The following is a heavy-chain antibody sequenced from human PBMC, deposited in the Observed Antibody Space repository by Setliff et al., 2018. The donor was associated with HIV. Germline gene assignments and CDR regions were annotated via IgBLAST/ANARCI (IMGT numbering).Heavy chain of an antibody. D-gene: IGHD2-15*01. V-gene: IGHV4-4*07. CDR1: GGSISTYY. CDR2: VSTSGST. J-gene: IGHJ5*02. Sequence: SETLSLTCTVSGGSISTYYWSWIRQPAGKGLEWIGRVSTSGSTKYNPSLKSRVTMSLDTSKNEFSLKLSSVTAADTAVYYCTRGQYCGGGSCYSPSYNWFDPWGQGTLVTVSS. CDR3: TRGQYCGGGSCYSPSYNWFDP.